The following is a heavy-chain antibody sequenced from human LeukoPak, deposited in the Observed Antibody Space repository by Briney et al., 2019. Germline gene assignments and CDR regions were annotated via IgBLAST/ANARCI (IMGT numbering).Heavy chain of an antibody. CDR2: IWYDGSNK. V-gene: IGHV3-33*01. CDR1: GFTFSSYG. Sequence: PGRSLRLSCAASGFTFSSYGMHWVRQAPGKGLECVAVIWYDGSNKYYADSVKRRFTISRDNSKPTLYLQMNSMRAEDTAVYSCARDTDSSGYYWDYYYYYGMDVWGQGTTVTVSS. CDR3: ARDTDSSGYYWDYYYYYGMDV. J-gene: IGHJ6*02. D-gene: IGHD3-22*01.